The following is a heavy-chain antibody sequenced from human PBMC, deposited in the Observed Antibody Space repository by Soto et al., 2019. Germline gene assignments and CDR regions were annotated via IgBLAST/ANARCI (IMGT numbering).Heavy chain of an antibody. D-gene: IGHD1-7*01. CDR1: GFTFTSYA. J-gene: IGHJ5*02. CDR2: ISASGGRT. CDR3: ARGNVANYFEP. Sequence: GGSLRLSCAASGFTFTSYAMSWVRQAPGKGLEWVSGISASGGRTYYADSVKGRFTISRDNSKNTMYLQMDSLRVEDTAIYYCARGNVANYFEPWGQGTLVTVSS. V-gene: IGHV3-23*01.